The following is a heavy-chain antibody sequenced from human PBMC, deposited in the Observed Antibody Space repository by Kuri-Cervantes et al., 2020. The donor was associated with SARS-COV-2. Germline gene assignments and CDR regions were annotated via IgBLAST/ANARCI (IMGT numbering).Heavy chain of an antibody. V-gene: IGHV4-59*01. Sequence: GSLRLSCTVSGGSISSYYWSWVRQPPGKGLVWIGNIHYSGSTNYNPSLKSRVTISVDTSKNQLSLRLSSVTAADTAVYYCARQMMSSITIFGVVITRNWFDPWGQGTLVTVSS. CDR3: ARQMMSSITIFGVVITRNWFDP. J-gene: IGHJ5*02. CDR1: GGSISSYY. D-gene: IGHD3-3*01. CDR2: IHYSGST.